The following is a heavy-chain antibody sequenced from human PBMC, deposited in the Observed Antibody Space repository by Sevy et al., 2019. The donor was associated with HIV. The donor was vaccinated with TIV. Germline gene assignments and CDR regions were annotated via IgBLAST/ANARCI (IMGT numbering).Heavy chain of an antibody. V-gene: IGHV1-18*01. J-gene: IGHJ4*02. Sequence: ASVKVSCKASGYTFTSYGISWVRQAPGQGLEWMGWISAYNGNTNYAQKLQGRVTMTTDTSTGTAYMGLGSLRSDDTAVYYCARDRGEQWLVYFDYWGQGTLVTVSS. CDR1: GYTFTSYG. D-gene: IGHD6-19*01. CDR2: ISAYNGNT. CDR3: ARDRGEQWLVYFDY.